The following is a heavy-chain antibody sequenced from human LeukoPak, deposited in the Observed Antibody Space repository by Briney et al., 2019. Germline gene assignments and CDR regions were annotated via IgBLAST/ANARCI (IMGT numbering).Heavy chain of an antibody. Sequence: GGSLRLSCAASGFTFSGSAMHWVRQASGKGLEWVGRIRSKANSYATAYAASVKGRFTISRDDSKNTAYLQMNSLKTEDTAVYYCTRRPPGAAADFDYWGQGTLVTVSS. V-gene: IGHV3-73*01. CDR1: GFTFSGSA. D-gene: IGHD6-13*01. CDR2: IRSKANSYAT. J-gene: IGHJ4*02. CDR3: TRRPPGAAADFDY.